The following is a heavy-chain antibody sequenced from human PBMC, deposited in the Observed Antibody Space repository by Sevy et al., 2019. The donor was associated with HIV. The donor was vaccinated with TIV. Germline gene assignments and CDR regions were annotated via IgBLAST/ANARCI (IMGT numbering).Heavy chain of an antibody. J-gene: IGHJ4*02. V-gene: IGHV3-74*01. CDR1: GFTFSSYW. Sequence: GGSLRLSCAASGFTFSSYWMHWVRQAPGKGLVWVSRMNSDGSSTSYADSVKGRFTISRDNAKNTLYLQMNSLRAEDTAVYDCACSYDFWSGYYGPDYWGQGTLVTVSS. D-gene: IGHD3-3*01. CDR3: ACSYDFWSGYYGPDY. CDR2: MNSDGSST.